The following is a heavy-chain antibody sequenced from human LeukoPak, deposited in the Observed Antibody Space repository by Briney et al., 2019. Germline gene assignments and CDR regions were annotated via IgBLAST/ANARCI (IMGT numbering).Heavy chain of an antibody. CDR2: ISSSGSTI. CDR3: AKGGGTGYSSSWFSN. V-gene: IGHV3-48*03. CDR1: GFTFSSYE. J-gene: IGHJ4*02. Sequence: GGSLRLSCAASGFTFSSYEMNWVRQAPGKGLEWVSYISSSGSTIYYADSVKGRFTISRDNSKNTLYLQMNSLRAEDTALYYCAKGGGTGYSSSWFSNWGQGTLVTVSS. D-gene: IGHD6-13*01.